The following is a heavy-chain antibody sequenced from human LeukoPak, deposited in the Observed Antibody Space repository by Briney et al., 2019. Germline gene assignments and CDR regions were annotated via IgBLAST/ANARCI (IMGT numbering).Heavy chain of an antibody. CDR3: FFKKEPAYDMDV. V-gene: IGHV4-30-4*03. J-gene: IGHJ6*02. CDR2: IYYSGST. Sequence: PSETLSLTCTVSVGSISSGYYYWSWIRQPPGKGLEWIGYIYYSGSTYYNPSLKSRVTISVDTSKNQFSLKLSSVTAADTAVYYFFFKKEPAYDMDVWGQGTTVTVSS. CDR1: VGSISSGYYY. D-gene: IGHD1-26*01.